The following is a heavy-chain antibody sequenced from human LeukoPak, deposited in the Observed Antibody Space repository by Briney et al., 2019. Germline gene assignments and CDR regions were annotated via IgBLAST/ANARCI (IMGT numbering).Heavy chain of an antibody. CDR1: GGSLSSYY. Sequence: SETLSLTCTVSGGSLSSYYWSWIRQPSGRGLEWLGYIYYGGSTHYNPSLKSRVTISIDTSMNQFSLRLSSVTAADTAVYYCASRRLNWNDKSEDYFDYWGQGTLVTVSS. V-gene: IGHV4-59*08. CDR3: ASRRLNWNDKSEDYFDY. CDR2: IYYGGST. D-gene: IGHD1-1*01. J-gene: IGHJ4*02.